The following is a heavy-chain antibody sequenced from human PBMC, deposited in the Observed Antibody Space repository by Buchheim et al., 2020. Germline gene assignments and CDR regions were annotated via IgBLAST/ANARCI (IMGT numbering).Heavy chain of an antibody. V-gene: IGHV1-46*03. CDR1: GYTFTSYY. CDR2: INPSGGST. J-gene: IGHJ2*01. D-gene: IGHD3-22*01. CDR3: ARDNYYDSSGYYGTYWYFDL. Sequence: QVQLVQSGAEVKKPGASVKVSCKASGYTFTSYYMHWVRQAPGQGLEWMGIINPSGGSTSYAQKFQGRVTMTRDTSTSTVYMKLSSLRSEDTAVYYCARDNYYDSSGYYGTYWYFDLWGRGTL.